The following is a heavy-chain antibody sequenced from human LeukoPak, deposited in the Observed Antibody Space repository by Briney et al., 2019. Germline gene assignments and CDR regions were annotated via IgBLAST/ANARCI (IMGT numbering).Heavy chain of an antibody. CDR2: FYTSGSP. Sequence: PSDTLSLXCTVSGRSITNNYGSWIRLPAGKGLEWIGRFYTSGSPNYNPSLRSRITMSVDTSKKQFFLKLTSVTAADTAVYYCARDSGSGSYIFDYWGQGILVTVSS. D-gene: IGHD3-10*01. CDR1: GRSITNNY. V-gene: IGHV4-4*07. J-gene: IGHJ4*02. CDR3: ARDSGSGSYIFDY.